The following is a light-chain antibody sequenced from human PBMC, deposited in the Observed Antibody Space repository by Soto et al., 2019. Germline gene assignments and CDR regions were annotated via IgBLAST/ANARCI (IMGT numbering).Light chain of an antibody. CDR3: SSYTSSSIDYV. CDR2: EVS. CDR1: SSDVGGYNY. V-gene: IGLV2-14*01. J-gene: IGLJ1*01. Sequence: QSALTQPASVSGSPGQSITISCTGTSSDVGGYNYVSWYQQHPGKAPKLMIYEVSTRPSGVSNRFSGSKSGNTASLPISGLQAEDEADYYCSSYTSSSIDYVFGTGTKVTVL.